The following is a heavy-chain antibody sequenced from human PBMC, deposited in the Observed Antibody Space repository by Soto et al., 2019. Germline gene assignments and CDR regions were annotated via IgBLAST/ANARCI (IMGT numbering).Heavy chain of an antibody. J-gene: IGHJ5*02. Sequence: QVQLQESGPGLVKPSQTLSLTCTVSGGSISSGGYYWSWIRQHPGKGLEWIGYIYYSGSTYYNPSLKSRVTISVDTSKNQFSLKLSSVTAADTAVYYCARVVPAAPHNWFDPWGQGTLVTVSS. CDR2: IYYSGST. CDR1: GGSISSGGYY. V-gene: IGHV4-31*03. CDR3: ARVVPAAPHNWFDP. D-gene: IGHD2-2*01.